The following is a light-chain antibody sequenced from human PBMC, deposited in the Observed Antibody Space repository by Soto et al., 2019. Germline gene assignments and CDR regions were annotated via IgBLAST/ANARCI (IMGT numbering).Light chain of an antibody. CDR3: QQYGSSGT. V-gene: IGKV3-20*01. J-gene: IGKJ1*01. Sequence: TQSPGTLSLSPGERATLSCRPSQSVSNNYLAWYQQKPGQAPRLLIYGASNRATGIPDRFSGSGSGTDFTLTISRLEPEEFAVYYCQQYGSSGTFGQGTKVDI. CDR1: QSVSNNY. CDR2: GAS.